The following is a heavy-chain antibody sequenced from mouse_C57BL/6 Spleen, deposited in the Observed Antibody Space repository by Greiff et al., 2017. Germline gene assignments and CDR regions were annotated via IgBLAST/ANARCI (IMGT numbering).Heavy chain of an antibody. CDR2: IDPSDSET. Sequence: VQLQQPGAELVRPGSSVKLSCKASGYTLTSYWMHWVKQRPIQGLEWIGNIDPSDSETHYNQKFKDKATLTVDKSSSTAYMQLSSLTSEDSAVYYCARATTVPEAWFAYWGQGTLVTVSA. CDR1: GYTLTSYW. J-gene: IGHJ3*01. V-gene: IGHV1-52*01. CDR3: ARATTVPEAWFAY. D-gene: IGHD1-1*01.